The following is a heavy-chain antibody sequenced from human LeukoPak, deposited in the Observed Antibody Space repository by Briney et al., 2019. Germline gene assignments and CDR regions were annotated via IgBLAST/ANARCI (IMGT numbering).Heavy chain of an antibody. V-gene: IGHV3-30-3*01. Sequence: PGRSLRLSCAASGFTFSIYAMHWVRQAPGKGLEWVPVISYDGSNKYYAGSVKGRFTNSRDNSKNTLYLQMNSLRAEDTAVYYCARDLTTFYIAAAGSAFDIWGQGTMVTVSS. CDR2: ISYDGSNK. D-gene: IGHD6-13*01. CDR1: GFTFSIYA. J-gene: IGHJ3*02. CDR3: ARDLTTFYIAAAGSAFDI.